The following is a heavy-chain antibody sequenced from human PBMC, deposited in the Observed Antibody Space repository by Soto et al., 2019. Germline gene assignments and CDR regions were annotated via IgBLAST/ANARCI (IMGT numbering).Heavy chain of an antibody. CDR1: GFTFSSHG. D-gene: IGHD3-22*01. CDR2: ISYDGSNK. CDR3: AKSPHSDSSGYLDY. V-gene: IGHV3-30*18. J-gene: IGHJ4*02. Sequence: GGSLRLSCAASGFTFSSHGMHWVRQAPGKGLEWVAVISYDGSNKYYADSVKGRFTISRDNSKNTLYLQMNSLRAEDTAVYYCAKSPHSDSSGYLDYWGQGTLVTVSS.